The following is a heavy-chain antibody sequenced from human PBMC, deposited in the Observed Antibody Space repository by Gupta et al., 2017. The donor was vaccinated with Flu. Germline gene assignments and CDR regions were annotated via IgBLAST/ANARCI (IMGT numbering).Heavy chain of an antibody. D-gene: IGHD1-26*01. CDR2: INPNTGGT. V-gene: IGHV1-2*02. J-gene: IGHJ5*02. Sequence: QVQLVQSGAEVKKPGASVKVSCKASGYTFSGYYMHWVRQAPGQGLEWMGWINPNTGGTNYAEKFQGRVTMTRDTSISTAYMELSRLTSDDTAVYYCARVGFLVGPNCFDPWGQGTLVTVSS. CDR1: GYTFSGYY. CDR3: ARVGFLVGPNCFDP.